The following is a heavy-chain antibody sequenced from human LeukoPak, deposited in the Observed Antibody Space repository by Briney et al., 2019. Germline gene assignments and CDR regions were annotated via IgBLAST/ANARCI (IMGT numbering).Heavy chain of an antibody. CDR2: MNPNSGNT. CDR3: ARDLRVPVVPAAMDEWFDP. Sequence: ASVKVSCKASGYTFTSYDINWVRQATGQGLEWMGWMNPNSGNTGYAQKFQGRVTITRNTSISTAYMELSSLRSEDTAVYYRARDLRVPVVPAAMDEWFDPWGQGTLVTVSS. D-gene: IGHD2-2*01. V-gene: IGHV1-8*03. CDR1: GYTFTSYD. J-gene: IGHJ5*02.